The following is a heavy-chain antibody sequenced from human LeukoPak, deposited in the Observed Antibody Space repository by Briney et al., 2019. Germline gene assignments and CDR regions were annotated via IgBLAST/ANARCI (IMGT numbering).Heavy chain of an antibody. Sequence: SETLSLTCTVSGGSINNYYWIWIRQPPGKGLEWIGYIHYSGSTNYNPSLKSRVTISVDTSKNQFSLKLSSVTAADTAVYYCARWLAARYFDLWGRGTLVTVSS. D-gene: IGHD6-6*01. V-gene: IGHV4-59*01. J-gene: IGHJ2*01. CDR2: IHYSGST. CDR3: ARWLAARYFDL. CDR1: GGSINNYY.